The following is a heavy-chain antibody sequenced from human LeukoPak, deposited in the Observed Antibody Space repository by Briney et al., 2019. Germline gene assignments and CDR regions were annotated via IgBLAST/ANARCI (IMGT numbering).Heavy chain of an antibody. V-gene: IGHV1-18*01. CDR2: ISAYNGNT. Sequence: ASVKVSCKASGYTFTSYGISWVRQAPGQGLEWMGWISAYNGNTNYAQKLQGRVTMTTDTSTSTAYMELRSLRSDDTAVYYCARGRSYYGSGRNWFDPWGQGTLVTVSS. D-gene: IGHD3-10*01. CDR1: GYTFTSYG. CDR3: ARGRSYYGSGRNWFDP. J-gene: IGHJ5*02.